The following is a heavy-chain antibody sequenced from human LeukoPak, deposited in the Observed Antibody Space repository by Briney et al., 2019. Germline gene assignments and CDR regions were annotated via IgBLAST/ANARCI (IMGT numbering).Heavy chain of an antibody. CDR1: GYSISSGYY. D-gene: IGHD5-24*01. J-gene: IGHJ3*02. CDR3: AVEMATTPGYAFDI. CDR2: IYHSGST. Sequence: SETLSLTCTVSGYSISSGYYWGWIRQPPGKGLEWIGSIYHSGSTYYNPSLKSRVTISVDTSKNQFSLKLSSVTAADTAVYYCAVEMATTPGYAFDIWGQGTMVTVSS. V-gene: IGHV4-38-2*02.